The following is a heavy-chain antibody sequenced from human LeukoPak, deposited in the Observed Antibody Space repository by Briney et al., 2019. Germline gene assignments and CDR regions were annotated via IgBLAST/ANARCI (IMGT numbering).Heavy chain of an antibody. V-gene: IGHV1-2*02. CDR3: AREHCSGGGCYDWFDP. CDR1: GYAFTAYF. D-gene: IGHD2-15*01. CDR2: INPNSGGT. J-gene: IGHJ5*02. Sequence: ASVKVSCEASGYAFTAYFMHWVRQAPGQGLEWVGWINPNSGGTKYAQKFQGRVTMTRDTSISTAYMELSRLRSDDTAVYYCAREHCSGGGCYDWFDPWGQGTLVTVSS.